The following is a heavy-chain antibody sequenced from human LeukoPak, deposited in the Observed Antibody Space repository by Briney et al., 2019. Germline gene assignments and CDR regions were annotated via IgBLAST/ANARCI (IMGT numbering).Heavy chain of an antibody. D-gene: IGHD4-17*01. CDR2: MNPNSGNT. V-gene: IGHV1-8*03. Sequence: ASVKVSCKASGYTFTSYDINWVRQATGQGLEWMGWMNPNSGNTGYAQKFQGRVTITRNTSISTAYMELSSLRSDDTAVYYCARTTVTTGAFDIWGQGTMVTVSS. J-gene: IGHJ3*02. CDR1: GYTFTSYD. CDR3: ARTTVTTGAFDI.